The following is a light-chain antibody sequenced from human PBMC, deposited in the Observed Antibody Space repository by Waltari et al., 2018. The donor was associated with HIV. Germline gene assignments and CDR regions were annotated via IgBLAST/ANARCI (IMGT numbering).Light chain of an antibody. CDR3: QSYDSSNRVV. V-gene: IGLV6-57*01. Sequence: FMLTQPHSVSESPEKTVTISCHRSSGSIASKYVQWYQRRPGSSPTTVIYEDNQRPSGVPDRFSGSIDSSSNSASLTISGLKTEDEADYYCQSYDSSNRVVFGGGTKLTVL. CDR1: SGSIASKY. J-gene: IGLJ2*01. CDR2: EDN.